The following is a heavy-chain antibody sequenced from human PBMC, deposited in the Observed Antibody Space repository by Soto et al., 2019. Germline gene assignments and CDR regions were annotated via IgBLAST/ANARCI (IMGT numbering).Heavy chain of an antibody. CDR2: MNPNSGNT. CDR3: ARGPYSSSWYSNAFDI. J-gene: IGHJ3*02. D-gene: IGHD6-13*01. CDR1: GYTFTSYD. Sequence: ASVKVSCKASGYTFTSYDINWVRQATGQGLEWMGWMNPNSGNTGYAQKFQGRVTMTRNTSISTAYMELSSLRSEDTAVYYCARGPYSSSWYSNAFDIWGQGTMVTVSS. V-gene: IGHV1-8*01.